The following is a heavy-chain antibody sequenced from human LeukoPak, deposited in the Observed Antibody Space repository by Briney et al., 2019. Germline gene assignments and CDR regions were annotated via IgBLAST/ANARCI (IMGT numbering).Heavy chain of an antibody. CDR3: AKAANYDILTGYYLDY. CDR2: ITGGGDTT. J-gene: IGHJ4*02. D-gene: IGHD3-9*01. Sequence: GGSLRLSCAASGLTFSSYAMTWVRQAPGKGLEWVSAITGGGDTTYYADSVKGRFTISRDNSKNTLYLQMNNLRAEDTAIYYCAKAANYDILTGYYLDYWGQGTLVTVSS. CDR1: GLTFSSYA. V-gene: IGHV3-23*01.